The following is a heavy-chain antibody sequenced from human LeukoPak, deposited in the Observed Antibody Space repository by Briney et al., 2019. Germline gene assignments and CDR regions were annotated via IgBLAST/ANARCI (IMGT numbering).Heavy chain of an antibody. Sequence: SETLSLTCTVSGGSISSSSYYWGWIRQPPGKGLEWIGSIYYSGSTYYNPSLKSRVTISVDTSKNQFSLKLSSVTAADTAVYYCARLYVWGSYRNDYWGQGTLVTVSS. CDR3: ARLYVWGSYRNDY. J-gene: IGHJ4*02. D-gene: IGHD3-16*02. CDR2: IYYSGST. CDR1: GGSISSSSYY. V-gene: IGHV4-39*07.